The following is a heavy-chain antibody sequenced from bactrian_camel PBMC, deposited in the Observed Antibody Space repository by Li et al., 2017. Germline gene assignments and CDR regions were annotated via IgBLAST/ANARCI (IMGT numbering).Heavy chain of an antibody. V-gene: IGHV3-2*01. D-gene: IGHD5*01. CDR2: HYGFRT. CDR1: GYTHDTFC. Sequence: HVQLVESGGGTVRAGGSLRLACAVSGYTHDTFCMGWFRRGPGRSREGVAGHYGFRTSYADSVKGRFTISRDNTKNTLYLQMTSLKPNDTGLYYCAAEVGYCSTGYPRFAFWGQGTQVTVS. CDR3: AAEVGYCSTGYPRFAF. J-gene: IGHJ6*01.